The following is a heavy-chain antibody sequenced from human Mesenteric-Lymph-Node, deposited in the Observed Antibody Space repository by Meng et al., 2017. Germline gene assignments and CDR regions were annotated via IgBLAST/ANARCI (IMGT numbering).Heavy chain of an antibody. CDR1: GYTFTSYG. D-gene: IGHD2-15*01. CDR2: ISAYNGNT. CDR3: AREELGYCSGGSCYSDY. V-gene: IGHV1-18*01. Sequence: ASVKVSCKASGYTFTSYGISWVRQALGQGLEWMGWISAYNGNTNYSQKLQGRVTMTTDTSTSTAYMELRSLRSDDTAVYYCAREELGYCSGGSCYSDYWGQGTLVTVSS. J-gene: IGHJ4*02.